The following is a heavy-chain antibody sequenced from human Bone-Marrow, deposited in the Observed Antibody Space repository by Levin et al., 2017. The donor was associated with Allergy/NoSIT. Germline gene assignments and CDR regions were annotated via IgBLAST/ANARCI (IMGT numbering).Heavy chain of an antibody. D-gene: IGHD1-14*01. Sequence: SGPTLVKPTQTLTLTCTFSGFSLSTSEVGVGWIRQPPGKALEWLALIYWDDDKRYSPSLKSRLTITKDTSKNQVVLTMTNMDPVDTATYYCAHRGGGTRVFDYWGQGTLVTVSS. J-gene: IGHJ4*02. CDR3: AHRGGGTRVFDY. CDR2: IYWDDDK. V-gene: IGHV2-5*02. CDR1: GFSLSTSEVG.